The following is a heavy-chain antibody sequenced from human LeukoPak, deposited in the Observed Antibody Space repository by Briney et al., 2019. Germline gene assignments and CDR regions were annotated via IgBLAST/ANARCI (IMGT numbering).Heavy chain of an antibody. V-gene: IGHV4-59*08. CDR1: GGSISSYY. J-gene: IGHJ4*02. CDR2: VYYSGST. CDR3: ARQSRFRYFDY. Sequence: SEPLSLTCTVSGGSISSYYWSWIRQPPGTGLEWIGYVYYSGSTNYNPSLKSRVTISVDTSKNQFSLKLSSVTAADTAVYYCARQSRFRYFDYWGQGTLVTVSS.